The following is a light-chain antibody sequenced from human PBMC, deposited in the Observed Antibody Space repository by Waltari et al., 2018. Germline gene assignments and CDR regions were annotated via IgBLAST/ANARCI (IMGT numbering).Light chain of an antibody. V-gene: IGKV1-9*01. CDR1: QGISSS. CDR2: AAS. J-gene: IGKJ3*01. Sequence: DIQLTQSPSFLSVSVGDRVTITCRASQGISSSLAWYQQKPGKAPKLLVYAASSLQSGVPSRFSGSGSGTEFTLTISSLQPEDFASYYCQQYNNWLGAFGPGTKVDIK. CDR3: QQYNNWLGA.